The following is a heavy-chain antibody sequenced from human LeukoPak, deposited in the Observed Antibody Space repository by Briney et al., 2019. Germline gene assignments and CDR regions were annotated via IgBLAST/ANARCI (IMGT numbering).Heavy chain of an antibody. CDR3: AKDNDYAI. J-gene: IGHJ3*02. CDR1: GFTFSSSG. V-gene: IGHV3-30*02. D-gene: IGHD5-12*01. CDR2: LRTDENHK. Sequence: PGGSLRLCCAVSGFTFSSSGMHWVRQAPGRGLEWVAFLRTDENHKDYADSVKGRFTIPRDNSKNTLYLQVNSLRPEDTAVYYCAKDNDYAIWGQGTLVTVSS.